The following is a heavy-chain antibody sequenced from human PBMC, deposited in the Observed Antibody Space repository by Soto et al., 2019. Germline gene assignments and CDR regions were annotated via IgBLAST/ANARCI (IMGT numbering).Heavy chain of an antibody. CDR2: INSDGST. J-gene: IGHJ4*02. Sequence: EVPLVESGGGLIPPGGSLRLSCAASGFLVNSAYMTWVRQAPGKGLEWLSMINSDGSTLYAESVKGRFTISRDNSKNRLDLEMNGLRAGDTAMYYCARSGYSFGWGYWGQGTLVSVTS. CDR1: GFLVNSAY. D-gene: IGHD5-18*01. V-gene: IGHV3-53*01. CDR3: ARSGYSFGWGY.